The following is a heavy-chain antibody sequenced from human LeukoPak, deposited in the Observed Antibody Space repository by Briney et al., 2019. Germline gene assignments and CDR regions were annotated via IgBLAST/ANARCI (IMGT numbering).Heavy chain of an antibody. CDR3: ARVGGYTLISYFDY. CDR2: IYYSGST. V-gene: IGHV4-59*12. J-gene: IGHJ4*02. D-gene: IGHD5-12*01. CDR1: GGSISTYY. Sequence: SETLSLTCTVSGGSISTYYWSWIRQPPGKGLEWIGYIYYSGSTNYNPSLKSRVTTSVDTSKNQFSLKLSSVTAADTAVYYCARVGGYTLISYFDYWGQGTLVTVSS.